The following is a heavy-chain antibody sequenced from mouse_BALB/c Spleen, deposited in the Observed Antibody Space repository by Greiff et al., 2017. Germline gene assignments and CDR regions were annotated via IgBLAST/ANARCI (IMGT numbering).Heavy chain of an antibody. D-gene: IGHD4-1*02. CDR3: ASSTGTWFAY. CDR2: ISYDGSN. CDR1: GYSITSGYY. J-gene: IGHJ3*01. V-gene: IGHV3-6*02. Sequence: EVKLQESGPGLVKPSQSLSLTCSVTGYSITSGYYWNWIRQFPGNKLEWMGYISYDGSNNYNPSLKNRISITRDTSKNQCFLKLNSVTTEDTATYYCASSTGTWFAYWGQGTLVTVSA.